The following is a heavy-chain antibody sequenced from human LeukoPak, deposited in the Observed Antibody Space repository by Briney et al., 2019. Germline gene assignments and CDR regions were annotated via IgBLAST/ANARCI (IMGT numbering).Heavy chain of an antibody. J-gene: IGHJ4*02. D-gene: IGHD6-13*01. CDR1: GFTFSSYA. CDR3: AKGGPWYSSSWYGSLGDY. V-gene: IGHV3-23*01. Sequence: GGSLRLSCAASGFTFSSYAMSWGRHAPGKGLEWGSAISGSGGSTYYADSVKGRFTISRGNSKNTLYLQMNSLRAEDTGVYYCAKGGPWYSSSWYGSLGDYWCQGTLVTVSS. CDR2: ISGSGGST.